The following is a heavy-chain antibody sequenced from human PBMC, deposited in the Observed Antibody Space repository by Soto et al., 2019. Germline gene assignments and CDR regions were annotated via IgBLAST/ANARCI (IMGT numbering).Heavy chain of an antibody. CDR1: GFTFSNAW. Sequence: PGGSLRLSCAASGFTFSNAWMSWVRQAPGKGLEWVGRIKSKTDGGTIDYAAPVKGRFTISRDDSKNTLYLQMNSLKTEDTAVYYCTTDLVPGEGRQYYYDRGANNWFDPWGQGTLVTVSS. V-gene: IGHV3-15*01. J-gene: IGHJ5*02. D-gene: IGHD3-22*01. CDR3: TTDLVPGEGRQYYYDRGANNWFDP. CDR2: IKSKTDGGTI.